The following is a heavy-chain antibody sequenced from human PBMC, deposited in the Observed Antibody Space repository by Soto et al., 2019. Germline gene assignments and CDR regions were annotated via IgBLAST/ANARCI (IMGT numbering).Heavy chain of an antibody. J-gene: IGHJ4*02. CDR3: ARGSVDTVASRSFDDD. Sequence: PPADLSLTCSVYGGSFSAYYWSWIRQPPGKELEWIGEINHSGGTSYNPSLKSRVTISVDTSKSQFSLKLTSVTAADRAVYYWARGSVDTVASRSFDDDWGQGTSVT. CDR2: INHSGGT. V-gene: IGHV4-34*01. CDR1: GGSFSAYY. D-gene: IGHD5-18*01.